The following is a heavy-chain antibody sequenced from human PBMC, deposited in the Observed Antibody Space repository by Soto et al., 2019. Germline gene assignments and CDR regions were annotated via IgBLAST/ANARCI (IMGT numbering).Heavy chain of an antibody. V-gene: IGHV4-34*01. Sequence: WTWIRQSPEKGLEWIGEVNHSGTPYYNPSLKTRVTISVHTPKNQFSLKMSSVTAADTAVYYCARGIGYCSSINCYSSRRLRFDSWGQGTLVTVSS. J-gene: IGHJ4*02. CDR3: ARGIGYCSSINCYSSRRLRFDS. D-gene: IGHD2-2*01. CDR2: VNHSGTP.